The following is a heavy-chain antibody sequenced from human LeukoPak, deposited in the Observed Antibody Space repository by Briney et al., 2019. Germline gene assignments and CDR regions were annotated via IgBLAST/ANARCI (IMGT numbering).Heavy chain of an antibody. V-gene: IGHV3-9*01. Sequence: PGGSLRLSCAASGFTFDDYAMHWVRQAPGKGLEWVSGISWNSGSIGYADSVEGRFTISRDNAKNSLYLQMNSLRAEGTALYYCAKGVGCHYYYYMDVWGKGTTVTISS. CDR1: GFTFDDYA. D-gene: IGHD2-8*01. CDR3: AKGVGCHYYYYMDV. J-gene: IGHJ6*03. CDR2: ISWNSGSI.